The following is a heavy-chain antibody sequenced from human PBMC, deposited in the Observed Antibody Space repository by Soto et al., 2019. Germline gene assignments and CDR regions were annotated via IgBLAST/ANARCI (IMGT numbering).Heavy chain of an antibody. CDR3: ARSGGSNSWYGVFDF. CDR2: IYFRGNS. CDR1: GDSITSSPYY. V-gene: IGHV4-30-4*01. Sequence: QVQLQESGPGLVKPSQTLSVTYTVSGDSITSSPYYWSWVRQLPGRGLEWIGYIYFRGNSYYNPSLKSRVTISLDRSKNQFSLELNSVTAADTAVYYCARSGGSNSWYGVFDFWGQGTLVNVSS. D-gene: IGHD2-15*01. J-gene: IGHJ4*02.